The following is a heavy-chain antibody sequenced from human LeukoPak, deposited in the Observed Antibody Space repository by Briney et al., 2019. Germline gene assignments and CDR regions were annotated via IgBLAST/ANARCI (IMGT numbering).Heavy chain of an antibody. CDR3: ARQSFSSGFISP. V-gene: IGHV4-59*08. CDR1: GGSISSYY. D-gene: IGHD6-19*01. Sequence: KSSETLSLTCTVSGGSISSYYWSWIRQPPGKGLEWIGYIYYSGSTNYNPSLKSRVTISVDTSKNQFSLKLSSVTAADTAVYYCARQSFSSGFISPWGQGTLVTVSS. J-gene: IGHJ5*02. CDR2: IYYSGST.